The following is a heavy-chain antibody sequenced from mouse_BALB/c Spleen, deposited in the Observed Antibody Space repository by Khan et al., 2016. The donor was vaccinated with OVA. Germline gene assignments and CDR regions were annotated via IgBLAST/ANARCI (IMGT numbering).Heavy chain of an antibody. J-gene: IGHJ2*01. CDR2: INPSNGRT. CDR1: GYTFTSYW. CDR3: ARVIPRDY. Sequence: QVQLQQPGAELVKPGASVKLSCKASGYTFTSYWMHWVKQRPGQGLEWIGEINPSNGRTNYNEKFKSKATLTVDKSSSTAYMQLSSPTSEDSAVYYWARVIPRDYWGQGTTLTVSS. V-gene: IGHV1S81*02.